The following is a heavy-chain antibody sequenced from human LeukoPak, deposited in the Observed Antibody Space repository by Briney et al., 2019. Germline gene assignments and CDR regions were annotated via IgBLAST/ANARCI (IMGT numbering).Heavy chain of an antibody. Sequence: SETLSLTCTVSGGSISSGDYYWSWIRQPPGEGLEWIGYIYYSGSTYYNPSLKSRVTISVDTSKNQFSLKLSSVTAADTAVYYCARGNVLRFLEWLLLSWFDPWGQGTLVTVSS. CDR1: GGSISSGDYY. CDR3: ARGNVLRFLEWLLLSWFDP. CDR2: IYYSGST. D-gene: IGHD3-3*01. V-gene: IGHV4-30-4*08. J-gene: IGHJ5*02.